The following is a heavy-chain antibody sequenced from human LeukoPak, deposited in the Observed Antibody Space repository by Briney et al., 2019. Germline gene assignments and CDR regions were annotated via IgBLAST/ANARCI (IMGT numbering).Heavy chain of an antibody. J-gene: IGHJ4*02. CDR1: GFTFDDFA. CDR2: ISWNSGDI. Sequence: GRSLRLSCAASGFTFDDFAMHWVRQVPGKGLEWVSGISWNSGDIGYADSVKGRFTISRDNAKNSLSLQMNSLRAEDTAVYYCAKDMSGSYRHNFLDFWGQGTLVTVSS. CDR3: AKDMSGSYRHNFLDF. V-gene: IGHV3-9*01. D-gene: IGHD3-10*01.